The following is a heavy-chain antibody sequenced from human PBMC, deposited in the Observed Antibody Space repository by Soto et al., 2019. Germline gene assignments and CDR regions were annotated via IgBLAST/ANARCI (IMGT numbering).Heavy chain of an antibody. CDR2: MNGAATSA. CDR3: ARGGADHYNFGMDV. J-gene: IGHJ6*02. CDR1: GFTLPSYA. V-gene: IGHV3-23*05. Sequence: QLSESGGNWLQPGRSLTLSCAASGFTLPSYAMTWVRQPSGKGLEWVSSMNGAATSASYADSVKGRFTISRDTYKNTVYLEMNTLRPEDTAVYYCARGGADHYNFGMDVWGQGTTVIVSS. D-gene: IGHD3-10*01.